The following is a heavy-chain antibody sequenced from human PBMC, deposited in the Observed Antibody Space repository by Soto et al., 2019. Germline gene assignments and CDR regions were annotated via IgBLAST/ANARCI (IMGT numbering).Heavy chain of an antibody. J-gene: IGHJ3*02. Sequence: GGSLRLSCAASGFTFSNYAMSWVRQAPGERLEWVSTICGTSTSTYYADSAKGRFTISRDNSKNTLFLQMNSLRAEDAATYHCAKLSGGSCYGPLDMWGQGTVVTVSS. CDR3: AKLSGGSCYGPLDM. V-gene: IGHV3-23*01. CDR2: ICGTSTST. D-gene: IGHD2-15*01. CDR1: GFTFSNYA.